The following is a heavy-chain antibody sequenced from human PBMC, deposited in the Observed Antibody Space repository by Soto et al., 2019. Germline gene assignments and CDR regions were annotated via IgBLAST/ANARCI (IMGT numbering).Heavy chain of an antibody. D-gene: IGHD3-22*01. V-gene: IGHV3-23*01. J-gene: IGHJ4*02. CDR2: ISGSGGST. CDR3: AKYYDSSGYYYFSYFDY. Sequence: GGSLRLSCAASGFTFSSYAMSWVRQAPGKGLEWVSAISGSGGSTYYADSVKGRFTISRDNSKNTLYLQMNSLRAEDTAVYYCAKYYDSSGYYYFSYFDYWGQGTLVTVSS. CDR1: GFTFSSYA.